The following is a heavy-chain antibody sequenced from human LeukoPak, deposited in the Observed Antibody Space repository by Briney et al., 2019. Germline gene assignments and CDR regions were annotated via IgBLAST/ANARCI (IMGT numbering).Heavy chain of an antibody. Sequence: SGGSLRLSCAASGFTFSSYAMNWVRQAPGKGLEWVSTISGSGGSTFYADSVKGRFTISRDNSKNTLYLQMNSLRAEDTAVYYCAKVKCGGDCYDYFDYWGQGTLVTVSS. D-gene: IGHD2-21*02. CDR1: GFTFSSYA. CDR2: ISGSGGST. J-gene: IGHJ4*02. V-gene: IGHV3-23*01. CDR3: AKVKCGGDCYDYFDY.